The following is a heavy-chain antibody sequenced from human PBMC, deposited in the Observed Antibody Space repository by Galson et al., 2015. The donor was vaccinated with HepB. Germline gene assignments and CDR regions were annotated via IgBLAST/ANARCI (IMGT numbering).Heavy chain of an antibody. CDR2: ISSSGSTI. Sequence: SLRLSCAASGFTFSDYYMSWIRQAPGKGLEWVSYISSSGSTIYYADSVKGRFTISRDNAKNSLYLQMNSLRAEDTAVYYCARDRGRYDFWSGYSVGGFDYWGQGTLVTVSS. J-gene: IGHJ4*02. CDR1: GFTFSDYY. V-gene: IGHV3-11*01. CDR3: ARDRGRYDFWSGYSVGGFDY. D-gene: IGHD3-3*01.